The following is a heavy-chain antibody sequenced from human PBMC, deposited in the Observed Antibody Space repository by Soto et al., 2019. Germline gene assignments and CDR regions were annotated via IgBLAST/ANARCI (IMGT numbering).Heavy chain of an antibody. CDR2: INHSGST. CDR3: ARGALSRYYCGTGRRYYYYGMDV. CDR1: GGSVTGSY. V-gene: IGHV4-34*01. Sequence: SETPCSPCGVCGGSVTGSYWTWFRQPPGKGLGWTGEINHSGSTNYNPSLKSRVTISVDTSKNEFSLKLRSVTAADTAVYYRARGALSRYYCGTGRRYYYYGMDVWGQGTTVTVSS. D-gene: IGHD3-10*01. J-gene: IGHJ6*02.